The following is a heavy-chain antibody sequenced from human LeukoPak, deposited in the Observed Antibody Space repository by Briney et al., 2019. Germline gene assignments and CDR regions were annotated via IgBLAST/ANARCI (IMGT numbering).Heavy chain of an antibody. Sequence: TSETLSLTCTVSGGSISSSSYYWGWIRQPPGKGLEWIGSIYYSGSTYYNPSLKSRVTMSVDTSKNQFSLKLSSVTAVDTAVYYCARMVPPPNYYGSGSLYFDYWGQGTLVTVSS. D-gene: IGHD3-10*01. J-gene: IGHJ4*02. V-gene: IGHV4-39*07. CDR2: IYYSGST. CDR1: GGSISSSSYY. CDR3: ARMVPPPNYYGSGSLYFDY.